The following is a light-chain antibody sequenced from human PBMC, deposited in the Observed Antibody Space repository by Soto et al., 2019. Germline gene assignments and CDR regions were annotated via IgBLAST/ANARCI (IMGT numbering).Light chain of an antibody. CDR2: KAS. Sequence: DIQMTQSPSTLSASVGDRVTITCRASQGISSWLAWYQQKPGKAPKLLIYKASTLETGVPSRFSGSESGTEFTLTISSLQPDDFATYYCQQYQGYSRTFGQGTKVEIK. CDR1: QGISSW. CDR3: QQYQGYSRT. V-gene: IGKV1-5*03. J-gene: IGKJ1*01.